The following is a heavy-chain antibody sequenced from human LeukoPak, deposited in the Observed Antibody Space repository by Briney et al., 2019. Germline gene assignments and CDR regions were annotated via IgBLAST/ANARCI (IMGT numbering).Heavy chain of an antibody. CDR2: ITSGGST. Sequence: GSLRLPCSAPGFTLYTQSITWVRQGPGKGLEWVSSITSGGSTYYADSVKGRFTISRDYSKNTLYLQMNSLRAEDTAVYFCAKDFEDWGQGTLVTVSS. V-gene: IGHV3-23*01. CDR1: GFTLYTQS. J-gene: IGHJ4*02. CDR3: AKDFED.